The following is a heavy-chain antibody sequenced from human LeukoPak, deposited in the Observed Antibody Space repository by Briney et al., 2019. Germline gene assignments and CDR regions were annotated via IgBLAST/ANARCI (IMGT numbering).Heavy chain of an antibody. V-gene: IGHV4-34*01. J-gene: IGHJ4*02. CDR2: INHSGST. CDR3: ARGPGAPNYYGSGSYVY. CDR1: GGSFSGYY. Sequence: SETLSLTCAVYGGSFSGYYWSWIRQPPGKGLEWIGEINHSGSTNYNPSLKSRVTISVDTSKNQFSLKLSSVTAADTAVYYCARGPGAPNYYGSGSYVYWGQGTLVTVSS. D-gene: IGHD3-10*01.